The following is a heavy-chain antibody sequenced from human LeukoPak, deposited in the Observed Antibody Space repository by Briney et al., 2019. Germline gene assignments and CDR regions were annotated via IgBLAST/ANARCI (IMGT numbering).Heavy chain of an antibody. CDR1: GFTFDDYA. J-gene: IGHJ5*02. CDR2: ISWNSGSI. Sequence: GGSLRLSCAASGFTFDDYAMHWVRQVPGKGLEWVSGISWNSGSIGYAASVTGRFTISRDNAKNSLYLQMNSLRAEDAALYYCAKGTGYSYGNNWFDPWGQGTLVTVSS. CDR3: AKGTGYSYGNNWFDP. V-gene: IGHV3-9*01. D-gene: IGHD5-18*01.